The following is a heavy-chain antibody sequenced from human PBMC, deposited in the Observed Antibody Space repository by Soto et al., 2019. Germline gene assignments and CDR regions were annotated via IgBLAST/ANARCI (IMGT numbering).Heavy chain of an antibody. J-gene: IGHJ6*02. CDR1: GFTVSSNY. CDR2: IDTASRT. V-gene: IGHV3-53*01. Sequence: GGSLRLSCAASGFTVSSNYMTWVRQAPGKGLEWVSVIDTASRTNYADSVKGRFTTSRDISKNTLYLQMNSLRVEDTAVYYCARGAMYCDFWSGHYTSYNDYGMDVWGQGTTVTVSS. CDR3: ARGAMYCDFWSGHYTSYNDYGMDV. D-gene: IGHD3-3*01.